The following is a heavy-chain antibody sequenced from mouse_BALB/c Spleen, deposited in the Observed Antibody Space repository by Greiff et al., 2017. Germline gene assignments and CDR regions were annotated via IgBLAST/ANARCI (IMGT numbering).Heavy chain of an antibody. Sequence: EVQVVESGGGLVKPGGSLKLSCAASGFTFSSYAMSWVRQTPEKRLEWVASISSGGSTYYPDSVKGRFTISRDNARNILYLQMSSLRSEDTAMYYCARTYDYDGAWFAYWGQGTLVTVSA. D-gene: IGHD2-4*01. V-gene: IGHV5-6-5*01. J-gene: IGHJ3*01. CDR3: ARTYDYDGAWFAY. CDR2: ISSGGST. CDR1: GFTFSSYA.